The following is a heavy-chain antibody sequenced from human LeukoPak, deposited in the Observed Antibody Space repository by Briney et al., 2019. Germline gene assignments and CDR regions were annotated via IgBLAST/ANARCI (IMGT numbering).Heavy chain of an antibody. J-gene: IGHJ6*02. D-gene: IGHD5-18*01. V-gene: IGHV3-11*01. CDR2: ISSSGSTI. CDR3: ARDQGYSYEGYYFGMDA. Sequence: GGSLRLSCAAPGFTFSDDYMSWIRQAPGKGLEWVSYISSSGSTIYYADSVKGRFTISRDNAKNSLYLQMNSLRAEDTAVYYCARDQGYSYEGYYFGMDAWGQGTTVTVSS. CDR1: GFTFSDDY.